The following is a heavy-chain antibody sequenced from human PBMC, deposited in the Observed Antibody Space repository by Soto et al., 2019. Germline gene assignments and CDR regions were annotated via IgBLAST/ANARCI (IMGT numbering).Heavy chain of an antibody. D-gene: IGHD6-6*01. CDR3: ARASRSSENTQKY. Sequence: GGSLRLSCAASGFTFNNYWMSWVRQAPGKGLEWVANIKQDGSDKYYVDSVKGRFTISRDNAKNSLYLEMNSLRAEDTAVYYCARASRSSENTQKYWGQGTLVTVSS. V-gene: IGHV3-7*05. J-gene: IGHJ4*02. CDR1: GFTFNNYW. CDR2: IKQDGSDK.